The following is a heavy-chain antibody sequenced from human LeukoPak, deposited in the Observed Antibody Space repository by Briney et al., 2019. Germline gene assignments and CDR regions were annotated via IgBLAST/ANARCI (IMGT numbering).Heavy chain of an antibody. CDR2: ISGSGGGT. CDR1: GFTFSSYA. D-gene: IGHD6-19*01. Sequence: GGSLRLSCAASGFTFSSYAMSWVRQAPGKGLEWVPAISGSGGGTYYADSVKGRFTISRDNSKNTLYLQMNSLRAEDTAVYYCAKDGLYSSGWSRQCYFDYWGQGTLVTVSS. J-gene: IGHJ4*02. V-gene: IGHV3-23*01. CDR3: AKDGLYSSGWSRQCYFDY.